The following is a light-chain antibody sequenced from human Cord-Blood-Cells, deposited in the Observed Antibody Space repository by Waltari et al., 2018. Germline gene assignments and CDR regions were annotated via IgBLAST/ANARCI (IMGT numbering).Light chain of an antibody. J-gene: IGLJ1*01. CDR1: SSDVGGYNY. V-gene: IGLV2-14*01. CDR2: DVS. CDR3: SSYTSSSTYV. Sequence: QSALTQPASVSGSPGQSITISCTGTSSDVGGYNYVSWHQQHPGKAPKHMIYDVSNRPSEVPNRFSGSKSGHTASLTISGLQAEDETDYYCSSYTSSSTYVFGTGTKVTVL.